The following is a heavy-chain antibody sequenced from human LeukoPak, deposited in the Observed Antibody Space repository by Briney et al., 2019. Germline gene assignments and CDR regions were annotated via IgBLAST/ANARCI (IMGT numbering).Heavy chain of an antibody. CDR2: ISSSGTYI. J-gene: IGHJ4*02. V-gene: IGHV3-21*01. CDR1: GFTFISYT. CDR3: ARDQGGNFDY. D-gene: IGHD3-16*01. Sequence: GGSLRLSCAASGFTFISYTMHWVRQPPGEGLEWVSSISSSGTYIYYADSVKGRFTISRDNSKNTLYLQMNSLRAEDTAVYYCARDQGGNFDYWGQGTLVTVSS.